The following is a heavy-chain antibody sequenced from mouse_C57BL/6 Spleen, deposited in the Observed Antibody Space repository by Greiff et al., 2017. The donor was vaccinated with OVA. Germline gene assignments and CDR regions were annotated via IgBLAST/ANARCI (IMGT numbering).Heavy chain of an antibody. J-gene: IGHJ2*01. Sequence: EVHLVESGPGLVKPSQSLSLTCSVTGYSITSGYYWNWIRQFPGNKLEWMGYISYDGSNNYNPSLKNRISITRDTSKNQFFLKLNSVTTEDTATYYCAREGNSHFDYWGQGTTLTVSS. V-gene: IGHV3-6*01. CDR1: GYSITSGYY. CDR2: ISYDGSN. CDR3: AREGNSHFDY. D-gene: IGHD2-1*01.